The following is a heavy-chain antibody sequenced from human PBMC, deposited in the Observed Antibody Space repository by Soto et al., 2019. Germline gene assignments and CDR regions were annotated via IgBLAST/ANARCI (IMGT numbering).Heavy chain of an antibody. CDR1: GFTVSGNY. D-gene: IGHD4-17*01. V-gene: IGHV3-53*01. Sequence: GSLRLSCAASGFTVSGNYMTWVRQAPGKGLDWVSIIYSGGNTFYADSVKGRFTISRDNSRNTLYLQMNSLRVEDTGVYYCAPSTVVTHFGYWRQGTPVTVSS. CDR3: APSTVVTHFGY. J-gene: IGHJ4*02. CDR2: IYSGGNT.